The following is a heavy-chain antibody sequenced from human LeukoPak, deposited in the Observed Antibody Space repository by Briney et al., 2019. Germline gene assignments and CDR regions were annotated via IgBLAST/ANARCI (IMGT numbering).Heavy chain of an antibody. CDR1: RGSISSDY. J-gene: IGHJ3*01. V-gene: IGHV4-4*07. CDR2: IYTSGTT. Sequence: PSETLSLTCTVSRGSISSDYWSWIRQPDGKGLEWIGLIYTSGTTNYNPSLKSRVTMSLDTSKNQFSLKLNSVTAADTAVYYCARVFHDWGQGTMVTVSS. CDR3: ARVFHD.